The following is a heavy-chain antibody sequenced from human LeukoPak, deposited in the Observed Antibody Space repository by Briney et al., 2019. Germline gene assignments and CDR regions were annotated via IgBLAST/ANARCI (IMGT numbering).Heavy chain of an antibody. CDR2: MNPNSGNT. J-gene: IGHJ4*02. CDR1: GYTFTSYD. CDR3: ARDTGYCSSTSCYRDDY. D-gene: IGHD2-2*02. V-gene: IGHV1-8*01. Sequence: ASVKVSCKASGYTFTSYDINWVGQATGQGLEWMGWMNPNSGNTGYAQKFQGRVTMTRNTSISTAYMELSSLRSEDTAVYYCARDTGYCSSTSCYRDDYWGQGTLVTVSS.